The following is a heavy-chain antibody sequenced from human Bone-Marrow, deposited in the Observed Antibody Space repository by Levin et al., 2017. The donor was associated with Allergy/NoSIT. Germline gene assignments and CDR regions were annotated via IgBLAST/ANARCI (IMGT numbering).Heavy chain of an antibody. Sequence: ASVKVSCKTSGYTFTGYYMHWVRQAPGQGLEWMGWINSNSGCTNYAQKFQGRVTMTRDTSISTAYMELSRLRSDDTAVYYCARGVLGSTSPGYWGQGTLVTVSS. CDR1: GYTFTGYY. J-gene: IGHJ4*02. CDR2: INSNSGCT. V-gene: IGHV1-2*02. CDR3: ARGVLGSTSPGY. D-gene: IGHD3-16*01.